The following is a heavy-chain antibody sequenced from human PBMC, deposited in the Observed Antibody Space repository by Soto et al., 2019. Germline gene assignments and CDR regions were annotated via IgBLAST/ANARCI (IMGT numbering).Heavy chain of an antibody. Sequence: QVQLVQSGPEMMQPGASVKVSCKASGYASLSYAMHWVRQVHGQVYEWLGWINAGVDGTMDSERFQGRVRITRDTSANTVYMELNALTSEDTAVYYCAREVPGVTSFDYWGQGTLVIVSS. V-gene: IGHV1-3*01. CDR2: INAGVDGT. CDR3: AREVPGVTSFDY. J-gene: IGHJ4*02. CDR1: GYASLSYA. D-gene: IGHD3-10*01.